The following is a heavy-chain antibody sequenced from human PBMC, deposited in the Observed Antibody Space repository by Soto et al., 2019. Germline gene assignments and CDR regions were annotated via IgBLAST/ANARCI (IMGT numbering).Heavy chain of an antibody. V-gene: IGHV3-33*01. Sequence: QVQLVESGGGVVQPGRSLRLSCAASGFTFSSYGMHWVRQAPGKGLEWVAVIWYDGSNKYYADSVKGRFTISRDNSKNTLYLQMNSLRAEDTAVYYCARATPLAFYNREPDYGMDVWGQGTTVTVSS. J-gene: IGHJ6*02. CDR1: GFTFSSYG. D-gene: IGHD1-1*01. CDR2: IWYDGSNK. CDR3: ARATPLAFYNREPDYGMDV.